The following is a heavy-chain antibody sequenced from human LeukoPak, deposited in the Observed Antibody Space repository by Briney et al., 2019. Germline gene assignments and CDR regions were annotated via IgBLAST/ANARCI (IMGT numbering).Heavy chain of an antibody. Sequence: ASVKVSCTASGYTFTGYYMHWVRQAPGQGLEWMGWINPNSGGTNYAQKFQGRVTMTRDTSISTAYMELSRLRSDDTAVYYCASPYDSSANDAFDIWGQGTVVTVSS. V-gene: IGHV1-2*02. D-gene: IGHD3-22*01. J-gene: IGHJ3*02. CDR2: INPNSGGT. CDR1: GYTFTGYY. CDR3: ASPYDSSANDAFDI.